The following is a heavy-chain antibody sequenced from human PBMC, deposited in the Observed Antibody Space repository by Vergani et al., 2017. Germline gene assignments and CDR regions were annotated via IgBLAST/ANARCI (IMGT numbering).Heavy chain of an antibody. CDR2: MNPNSGNT. V-gene: IGHV1-8*02. J-gene: IGHJ5*02. D-gene: IGHD6-13*01. Sequence: QVQLVQSGAEVKKPGASVKVSCKASGYTFTSYGISWVRQAPGQGLEWMGWMNPNSGNTGYAQKFQGRVTMTRNTSISTAYMELSSLRSEDTAVYYCARGDSSSWYRGHWFDPWGQGTLVTVSS. CDR3: ARGDSSSWYRGHWFDP. CDR1: GYTFTSYG.